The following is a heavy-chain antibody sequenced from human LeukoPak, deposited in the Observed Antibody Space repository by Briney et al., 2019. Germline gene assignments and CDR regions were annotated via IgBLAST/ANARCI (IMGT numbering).Heavy chain of an antibody. CDR3: AGSTVTTNVRPYYGMDV. CDR1: GFTFSSYA. CDR2: ISYDGSNK. D-gene: IGHD4-11*01. J-gene: IGHJ6*02. Sequence: PGRSLRLSCAASGFTFSSYAMHWVRQAPGKGLEWVAVISYDGSNKYYADSVKGRFTISRDNSKNTLYLQMNSLRAEDTAVYYCAGSTVTTNVRPYYGMDVWGQGTTVTVSS. V-gene: IGHV3-30-3*01.